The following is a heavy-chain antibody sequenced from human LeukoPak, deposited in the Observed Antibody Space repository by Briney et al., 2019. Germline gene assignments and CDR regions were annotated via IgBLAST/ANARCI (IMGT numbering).Heavy chain of an antibody. J-gene: IGHJ4*02. CDR2: IYYTGST. V-gene: IGHV4-39*07. CDR1: GGSISTTTYY. CDR3: ARGGASLGYCSTTSCYGIDY. D-gene: IGHD2-2*01. Sequence: SETLSLTCTVSGGSISTTTYYWGWIRQSPGKGLEWIGSIYYTGSTFYNPSLKSRVTISVDRSKNQFSLKLSSVTAADTAVYYCARGGASLGYCSTTSCYGIDYWGQGTLVTVSS.